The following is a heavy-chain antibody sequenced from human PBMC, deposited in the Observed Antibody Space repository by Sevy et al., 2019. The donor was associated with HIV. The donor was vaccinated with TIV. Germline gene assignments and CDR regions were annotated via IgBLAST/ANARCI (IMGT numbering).Heavy chain of an antibody. D-gene: IGHD2-15*01. V-gene: IGHV3-30-3*01. J-gene: IGHJ5*02. CDR3: ARGGRDCSGGSCYDRDWFDP. Sequence: GGSLRLSCAASGFTFSSYAMHWVRQAPGKGLEWVAVISYDGSNKYYADSVKGRFTISRDNSKNTRYLQMNSLRAEDTAVYYCARGGRDCSGGSCYDRDWFDPWGQGTLVTVSS. CDR2: ISYDGSNK. CDR1: GFTFSSYA.